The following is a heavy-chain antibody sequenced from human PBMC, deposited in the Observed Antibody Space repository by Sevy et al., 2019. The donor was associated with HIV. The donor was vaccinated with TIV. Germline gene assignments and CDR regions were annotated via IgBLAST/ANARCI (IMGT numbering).Heavy chain of an antibody. D-gene: IGHD3-22*01. V-gene: IGHV3-30*18. CDR2: ISYDGSNK. J-gene: IGHJ4*02. Sequence: GGSLRLSCAASGFTFSSYGMHWVRQAPGKGLEWVAVISYDGSNKYYADSVKGRFTISRDNSKNTLYLQMNSLRAEDTAVYYCAKDSDSSGYYYWGQGTLVTVSS. CDR1: GFTFSSYG. CDR3: AKDSDSSGYYY.